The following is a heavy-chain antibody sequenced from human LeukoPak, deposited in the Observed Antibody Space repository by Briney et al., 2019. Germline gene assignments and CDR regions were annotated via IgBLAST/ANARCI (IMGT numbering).Heavy chain of an antibody. Sequence: GGSLRLSCAASGFTFSSYAMHWVRQAPGKGLEWVAVISYDGSNKYYADSVKGRFTISRDNSKNTLYLQMNSLRSEDTAVYYCARDAEQRYGFTYYYYYYMDVWGKGTTVTISS. J-gene: IGHJ6*03. CDR3: ARDAEQRYGFTYYYYYYMDV. CDR1: GFTFSSYA. CDR2: ISYDGSNK. V-gene: IGHV3-30*04. D-gene: IGHD1-1*01.